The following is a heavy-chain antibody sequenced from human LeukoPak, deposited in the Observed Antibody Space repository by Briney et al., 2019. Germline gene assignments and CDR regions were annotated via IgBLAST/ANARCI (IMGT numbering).Heavy chain of an antibody. D-gene: IGHD3-3*01. CDR2: ISGSGGST. J-gene: IGHJ4*02. CDR1: GFTFDDYA. V-gene: IGHV3-23*01. Sequence: GGSLRLSXAASGFTFDDYAMHWVRQAPGKGLEWVSAISGSGGSTYYADSVKGRFTISRDNSKNTLYLQMNSLRAEDTAVYYCAKDSGRFLEWLNYFDYWGQGTLVTVSS. CDR3: AKDSGRFLEWLNYFDY.